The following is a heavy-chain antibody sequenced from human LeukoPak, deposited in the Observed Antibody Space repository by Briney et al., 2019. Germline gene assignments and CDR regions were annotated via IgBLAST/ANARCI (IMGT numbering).Heavy chain of an antibody. Sequence: GGSLRLSCAASGFTFSSSGMNWVRQAPGKGLEWISYISSSSSTIYYADSVKGRFTISRDNAKNSLYLQMNSLRAEDTAVYYCAKSQYQLLYRYYFDYWGQGTLVTVSS. CDR1: GFTFSSSG. CDR3: AKSQYQLLYRYYFDY. CDR2: ISSSSSTI. V-gene: IGHV3-48*04. J-gene: IGHJ4*02. D-gene: IGHD2-2*02.